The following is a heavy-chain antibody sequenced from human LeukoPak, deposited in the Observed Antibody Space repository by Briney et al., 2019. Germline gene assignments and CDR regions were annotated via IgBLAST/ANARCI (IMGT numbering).Heavy chain of an antibody. Sequence: SETLSLTCSVSGVYFSSSGCYWGWIRQPPGKGLERIGSTGNTYYNPSLKSRITISADTSKNQFSLELRLVTAADTAVYYCARLGASLEWDSGSFPDYWGQGTLVTVSS. CDR2: TGNT. V-gene: IGHV4-39*01. CDR1: GVYFSSSGCY. D-gene: IGHD3-10*01. J-gene: IGHJ4*02. CDR3: ARLGASLEWDSGSFPDY.